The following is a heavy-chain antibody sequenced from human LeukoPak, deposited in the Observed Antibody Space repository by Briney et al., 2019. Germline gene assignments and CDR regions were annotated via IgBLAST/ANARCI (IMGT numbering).Heavy chain of an antibody. CDR2: TNPHSGGT. D-gene: IGHD6-19*01. J-gene: IGHJ3*02. V-gene: IGHV1-2*02. CDR3: ARDSKVAGTDAFDI. CDR1: GFTFTDFY. Sequence: GASVKVSCKASGFTFTDFYMHWVRQAPGQGLEWMGWTNPHSGGTNYAQSFRGRVTMTRDTSISTAYMELSRLRSDDTAVYYCARDSKVAGTDAFDIWGPGTMVTVSS.